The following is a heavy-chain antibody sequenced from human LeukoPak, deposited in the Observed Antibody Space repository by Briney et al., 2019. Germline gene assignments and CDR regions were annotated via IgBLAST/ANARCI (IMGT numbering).Heavy chain of an antibody. CDR1: GFTSSSYA. CDR2: ISGSGGST. D-gene: IGHD3-9*01. Sequence: PGGPLRLSCAASGFTSSSYAMNWVRQAPGKGLEWVSAISGSGGSTYYADSVKGRFTISRDNSKNTLYLQMNRLRVEDTAVCYCARKEIQIPLRYFDYWGQGSLVTVSS. CDR3: ARKEIQIPLRYFDY. J-gene: IGHJ4*02. V-gene: IGHV3-23*01.